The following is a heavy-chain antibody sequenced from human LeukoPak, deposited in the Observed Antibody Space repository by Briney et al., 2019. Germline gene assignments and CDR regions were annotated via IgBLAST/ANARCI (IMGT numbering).Heavy chain of an antibody. CDR3: ARVDYYYYMDV. V-gene: IGHV4-39*07. J-gene: IGHJ6*03. CDR2: MYYSGNT. Sequence: PSETLSLTCTVSGGSISGSTYYWGWIRQPPGKGLEWIANMYYSGNTYYNPSLTSRVTISVDTSKNQLSLNVSSVTAADTAVYYCARVDYYYYMDVWGTGTTVTVSS. CDR1: GGSISGSTYY.